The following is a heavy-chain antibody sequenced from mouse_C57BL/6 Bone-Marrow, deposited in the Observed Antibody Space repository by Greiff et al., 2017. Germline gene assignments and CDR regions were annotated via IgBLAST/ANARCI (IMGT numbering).Heavy chain of an antibody. CDR3: SRQVTTVLATKYFDV. CDR2: ISGGGGNT. Sequence: EVHLVEPGGGLVKPGGSLKLSCAASGFTFSSYTMSWVRQTPEKRLQWVAAISGGGGNTYYPDSVKGRFTISRDNDKHILYLQLSSLASEDTGMYYCSRQVTTVLATKYFDVWGTGTTVTVSS. V-gene: IGHV5-9*04. D-gene: IGHD1-1*01. J-gene: IGHJ1*03. CDR1: GFTFSSYT.